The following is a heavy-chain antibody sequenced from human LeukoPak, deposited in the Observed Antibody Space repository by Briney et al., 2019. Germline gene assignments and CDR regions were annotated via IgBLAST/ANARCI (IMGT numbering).Heavy chain of an antibody. J-gene: IGHJ4*02. D-gene: IGHD3-10*01. V-gene: IGHV1-2*04. CDR2: INPNSGGT. Sequence: ASVKVSCKASGYTFTGYYMHWVRQAPGQGLEWMGWINPNSGGTNHAQKFQGWVTMTRDTSISTAYMELSRLRSDDTAVYYCARGNYYGSGRDLDYWGQGTLVTVSS. CDR1: GYTFTGYY. CDR3: ARGNYYGSGRDLDY.